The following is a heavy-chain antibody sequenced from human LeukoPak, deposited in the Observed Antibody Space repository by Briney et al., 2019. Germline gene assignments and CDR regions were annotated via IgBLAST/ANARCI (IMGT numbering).Heavy chain of an antibody. V-gene: IGHV3-23*01. CDR2: LSYSGDA. D-gene: IGHD3-3*01. CDR3: ATPYYDFWSGYYPPDEYFQH. Sequence: GGSLRLSCAASGFTFYKYPMNWVRQAPGKGLEWISTLSYSGDAHYADSVKGRFTISRDDSKNTVYLQMNSLRAEDTAVYYCATPYYDFWSGYYPPDEYFQHWGQGTLVTVSS. J-gene: IGHJ1*01. CDR1: GFTFYKYP.